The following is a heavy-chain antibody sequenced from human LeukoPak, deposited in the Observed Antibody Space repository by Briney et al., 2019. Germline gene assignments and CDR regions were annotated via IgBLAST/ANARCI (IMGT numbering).Heavy chain of an antibody. CDR3: ARAARRPYYYYYMDV. V-gene: IGHV1-8*01. Sequence: GASVKVSCKAPGYTFTSYDINWVRQATGQGLEWMGWMNPNSGNTGYAQKFQGRVTMTRDTSISTAYMELSSLRSEDTAVYYCARAARRPYYYYYMDVWGKGTTVTVSS. CDR2: MNPNSGNT. CDR1: GYTFTSYD. J-gene: IGHJ6*03. D-gene: IGHD6-6*01.